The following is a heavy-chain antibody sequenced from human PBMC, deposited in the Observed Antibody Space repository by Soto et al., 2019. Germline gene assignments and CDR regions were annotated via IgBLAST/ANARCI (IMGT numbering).Heavy chain of an antibody. CDR1: GFTFSSYS. CDR3: ARVMGDFWSGYYNV. J-gene: IGHJ6*03. V-gene: IGHV3-21*01. D-gene: IGHD3-3*01. CDR2: ISSSSSYI. Sequence: GGSLRLSCAASGFTFSSYSMNWVRQAPGKGLEWVSSISSSSSYIYYADSVKGRFTISRDNAKNSLYLQMNSLRAEDTAVYYCARVMGDFWSGYYNVWGKGTTVTVSS.